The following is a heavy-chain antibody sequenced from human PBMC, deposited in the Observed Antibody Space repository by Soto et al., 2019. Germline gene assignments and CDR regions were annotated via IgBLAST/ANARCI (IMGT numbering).Heavy chain of an antibody. CDR1: GGSISGFF. J-gene: IGHJ6*02. CDR3: ARGGSTHYYYGLDV. V-gene: IGHV4-4*07. CDR2: VAASGST. Sequence: SETLSLTCTVPGGSISGFFWTWVRQPPGMPLEGLGHVAASGSTAYNPSLRSRLSLSLDVSKNRFSLELTSVTAADTATYFCARGGSTHYYYGLDVWGQGTTVTVSS.